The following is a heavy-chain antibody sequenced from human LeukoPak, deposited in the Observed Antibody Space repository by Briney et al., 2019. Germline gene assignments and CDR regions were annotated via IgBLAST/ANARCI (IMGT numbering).Heavy chain of an antibody. V-gene: IGHV4-34*01. J-gene: IGHJ4*02. Sequence: SETLSLTCAVYGGSFSGYYWSWIRQPPGKGLEWIGEINHSGSTNYNPSLKSRVTISVDTSKNQFSLKLSSVTAADTAVYYCAVLYSDYGPDYRGQGTLVTVSS. CDR3: AVLYSDYGPDY. CDR1: GGSFSGYY. D-gene: IGHD4-17*01. CDR2: INHSGST.